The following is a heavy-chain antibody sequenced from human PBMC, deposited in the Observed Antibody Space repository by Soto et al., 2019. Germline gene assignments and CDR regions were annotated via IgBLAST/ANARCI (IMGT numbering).Heavy chain of an antibody. CDR1: GFTFSTYA. J-gene: IGHJ4*02. Sequence: QVQLVESGGGVVQPGRSLRLSCAASGFTFSTYAMHWVRQAPGKGLEWVAIISYDGSNKYYADSVRGRFTTSRDNSKNTLYLQMNSLRAEDTAVYSCARSQSNYDFWSAYSDWGQGTLVTVSS. CDR3: ARSQSNYDFWSAYSD. V-gene: IGHV3-30-3*01. D-gene: IGHD3-3*01. CDR2: ISYDGSNK.